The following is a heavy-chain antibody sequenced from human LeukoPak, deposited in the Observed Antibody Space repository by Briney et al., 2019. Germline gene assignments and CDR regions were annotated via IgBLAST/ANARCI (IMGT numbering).Heavy chain of an antibody. J-gene: IGHJ4*02. Sequence: GGSLRLSCAASGFTFSSYSMNWVRQAPGKGLEWVSSISSSSSYIYYADSVKGRFTISRDNAKNTVYLQMNSLRVEDTAVYYCARGGYYEAVDYWGQGTQVTVSS. CDR2: ISSSSSYI. CDR1: GFTFSSYS. D-gene: IGHD3-22*01. CDR3: ARGGYYEAVDY. V-gene: IGHV3-21*01.